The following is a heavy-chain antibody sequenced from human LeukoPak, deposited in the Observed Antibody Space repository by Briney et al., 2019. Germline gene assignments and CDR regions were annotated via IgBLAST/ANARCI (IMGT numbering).Heavy chain of an antibody. CDR1: GGSISSYY. Sequence: PSETLSLTCTVYGGSISSYYWSWIRQPPGKGLECIGYIYNSGSTNYNPSLKSRVSISVDTSKNQFSLKLSSVTAADTAVYYCARSAIDAFDIWGQGTMVTVSS. J-gene: IGHJ3*02. CDR3: ARSAIDAFDI. V-gene: IGHV4-59*08. D-gene: IGHD6-25*01. CDR2: IYNSGST.